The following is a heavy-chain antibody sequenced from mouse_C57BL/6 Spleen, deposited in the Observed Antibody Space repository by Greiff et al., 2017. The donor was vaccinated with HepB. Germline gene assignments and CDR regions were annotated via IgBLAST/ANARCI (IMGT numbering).Heavy chain of an antibody. CDR3: ARWRAHYYAMDY. V-gene: IGHV1-52*01. CDR2: IDPSDSET. Sequence: QVHVKQPGAELVRPGSSVKLSCKASGYTFTSYWMHWVKQRPIQGLEWIGNIDPSDSETHYNQKFKDKATLTVDKSSSTAYMQLSSLTSEDSAVYYCARWRAHYYAMDYWGQGTSVTVSS. CDR1: GYTFTSYW. J-gene: IGHJ4*01. D-gene: IGHD3-1*01.